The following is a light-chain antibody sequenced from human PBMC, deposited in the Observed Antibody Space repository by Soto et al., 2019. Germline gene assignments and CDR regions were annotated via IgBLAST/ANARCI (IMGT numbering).Light chain of an antibody. Sequence: AIQLTQSPSSLSASAGERVTLSCRASQGIGSALAWYQQNPGKAPKVLIYDASSLASGVPSRFSGSGSGTDFTLTISSLQPEDFAFYYCQQFNSFPLTFGGGTKVEIK. CDR2: DAS. CDR1: QGIGSA. J-gene: IGKJ4*01. V-gene: IGKV1-13*02. CDR3: QQFNSFPLT.